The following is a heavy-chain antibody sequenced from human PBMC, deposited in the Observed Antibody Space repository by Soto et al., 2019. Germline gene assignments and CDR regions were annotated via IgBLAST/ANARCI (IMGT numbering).Heavy chain of an antibody. CDR2: IHYSGTT. V-gene: IGHV4-59*01. J-gene: IGHJ4*02. CDR1: GTSISSYY. CDR3: ARYNSYAIDY. D-gene: IGHD2-8*01. Sequence: PSETLSLTCTVSGTSISSYYWSWIRQPPGKGLEWIANIHYSGTTNYNPSLASRVTLSVDTSKNQFSLKMTPVTAADGAMYFCARYNSYAIDYWGRGTLVTVSS.